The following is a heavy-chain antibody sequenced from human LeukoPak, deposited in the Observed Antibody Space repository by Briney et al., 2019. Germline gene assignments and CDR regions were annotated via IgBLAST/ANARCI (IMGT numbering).Heavy chain of an antibody. D-gene: IGHD2-15*01. CDR1: DYSISSGYY. CDR3: ARDTRTAQGFDY. CDR2: IFQSGHT. J-gene: IGHJ4*02. V-gene: IGHV4-38-2*02. Sequence: NPSETLSLTCNVSDYSISSGYYWGWIRQPPGKGLEWTGSIFQSGHTYYSPSLKSRVTISVDTSNNRFSLSLSAVTAADTAIYYCARDTRTAQGFDYWGQGILVTVSS.